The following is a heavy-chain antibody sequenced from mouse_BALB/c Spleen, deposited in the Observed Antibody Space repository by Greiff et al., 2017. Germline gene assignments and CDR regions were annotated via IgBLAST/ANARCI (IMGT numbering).Heavy chain of an antibody. D-gene: IGHD1-2*01. J-gene: IGHJ2*01. V-gene: IGHV3-2*02. CDR2: ISYSGST. CDR3: ASTTALSYYFDY. CDR1: GYSITSDYA. Sequence: EVQLQQSGPGLVKPSQSLSLTCTVTGYSITSDYAWNWIRQFPGNKLEWMGYISYSGSTSYNPSLKSRISITRDTSKNQFFLQLNSVTTEDTATYYCASTTALSYYFDYWGQGTTLTVSS.